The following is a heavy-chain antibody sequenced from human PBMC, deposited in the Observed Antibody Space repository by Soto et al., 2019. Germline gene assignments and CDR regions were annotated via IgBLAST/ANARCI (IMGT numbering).Heavy chain of an antibody. CDR1: GYTFTSYG. Sequence: ASVKVSCKAPGYTFTSYGISWVRQAPGQGLEWMGWISAYNGNTNYAQKLQGRVTMTTDTSTSTAYMELRSLRSDDTAVYFCARGKEVMATPNYYYYYGMDVWGQGTTVTVSS. J-gene: IGHJ6*02. CDR3: ARGKEVMATPNYYYYYGMDV. D-gene: IGHD2-8*01. V-gene: IGHV1-18*01. CDR2: ISAYNGNT.